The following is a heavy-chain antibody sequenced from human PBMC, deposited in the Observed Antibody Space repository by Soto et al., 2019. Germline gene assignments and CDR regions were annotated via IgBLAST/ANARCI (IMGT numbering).Heavy chain of an antibody. Sequence: QVQLQQWGAGLWKPSKTLSLSCAVYGGSFSGYSWTWIRQSPGKGLEWIGQINHSGSTTYNPSLKSRVTISLGTSKNQFSLELSSVTAADTAVYYCARGLFSENYYSGGWYYFDYWGQGTLVTVSS. D-gene: IGHD1-26*01. V-gene: IGHV4-34*01. J-gene: IGHJ4*02. CDR3: ARGLFSENYYSGGWYYFDY. CDR1: GGSFSGYS. CDR2: INHSGST.